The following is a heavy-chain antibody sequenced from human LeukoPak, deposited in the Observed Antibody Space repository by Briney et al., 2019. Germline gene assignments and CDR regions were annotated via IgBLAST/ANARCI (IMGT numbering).Heavy chain of an antibody. CDR3: ARGDTLVVVAATFPYFDY. V-gene: IGHV1-2*02. Sequence: GASVKVSCKASGYTFAGYYMHWVRQAPGQGLEWMGWINPNSGGTNYAQKFKGRVTMTRDTSISTAYMELSRLRADDTAVYYCARGDTLVVVAATFPYFDYWGQGTLVTVSS. J-gene: IGHJ4*02. CDR2: INPNSGGT. D-gene: IGHD2-15*01. CDR1: GYTFAGYY.